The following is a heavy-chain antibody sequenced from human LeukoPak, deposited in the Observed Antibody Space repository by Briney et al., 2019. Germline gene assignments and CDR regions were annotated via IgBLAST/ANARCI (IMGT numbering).Heavy chain of an antibody. CDR3: AKWSVAANGGLDP. V-gene: IGHV3-9*01. D-gene: IGHD6-19*01. Sequence: GRSLRLSCAASGFIFDDYAMHWVRQAPGKGLEWVSGISGNSGSIAYADSVKGRFTISRDNAKNSLYLQMNSLRAEDTALYYCAKWSVAANGGLDPWGQGTLVTVSS. CDR2: ISGNSGSI. CDR1: GFIFDDYA. J-gene: IGHJ5*02.